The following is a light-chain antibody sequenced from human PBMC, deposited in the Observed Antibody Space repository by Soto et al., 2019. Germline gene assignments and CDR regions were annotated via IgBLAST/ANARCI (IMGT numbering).Light chain of an antibody. CDR1: QSVGRY. Sequence: EIVLTQSPATLSLSPGEIATLSFSASQSVGRYLAWYQQKPGQAPRLLIYDASNRATGIPGRFSGSGSGTDFTLTISSLEPEDFAVYYCQQRSNWPPMYTFGQGTKVDIK. V-gene: IGKV3-11*01. CDR2: DAS. J-gene: IGKJ2*01. CDR3: QQRSNWPPMYT.